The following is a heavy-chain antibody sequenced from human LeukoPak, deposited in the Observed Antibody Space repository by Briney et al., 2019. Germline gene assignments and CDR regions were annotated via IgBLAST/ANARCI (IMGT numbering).Heavy chain of an antibody. J-gene: IGHJ4*02. CDR3: ARGPSSTVTAGYFDY. CDR2: INPDSGGT. D-gene: IGHD2-21*02. Sequence: ASVKVSCKASGYTFIGYYLHWVRQAPGQGLEWMGWINPDSGGTKYAQKFQGRVTMTRDTSITTAYMELSRLRSDDRAVYYCARGPSSTVTAGYFDYWGQGTLVTVSS. V-gene: IGHV1-2*02. CDR1: GYTFIGYY.